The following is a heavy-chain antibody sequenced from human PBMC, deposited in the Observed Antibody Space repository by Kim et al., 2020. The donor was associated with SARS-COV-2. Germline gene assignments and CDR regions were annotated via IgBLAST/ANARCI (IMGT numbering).Heavy chain of an antibody. CDR1: GFTVSSNY. Sequence: GGSLRLSCEASGFTVSSNYMSWVRQAPGKGLEWVSIIYGGGSAYYSDSSKGRFTISRHSSKNTLYLQLNSLGAEDTAVSYCARLYSWSYFDYWGQGTLVTVSS. CDR3: ARLYSWSYFDY. CDR2: IYGGGSA. V-gene: IGHV3-53*04. J-gene: IGHJ4*02. D-gene: IGHD1-26*01.